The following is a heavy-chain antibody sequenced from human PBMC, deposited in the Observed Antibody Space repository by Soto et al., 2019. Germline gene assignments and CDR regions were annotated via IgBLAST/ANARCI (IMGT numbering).Heavy chain of an antibody. Sequence: SETLSLTCTVSGGSISSYYWSWIRQPPGKGLEWIGYIYYSGSANYNPSLKSRVTISVDTSKNQFSLKLSSVNAADTAVYYCARGRKFYYGMDVWGQGTTVTVSS. V-gene: IGHV4-59*12. CDR2: IYYSGSA. CDR3: ARGRKFYYGMDV. CDR1: GGSISSYY. J-gene: IGHJ6*02.